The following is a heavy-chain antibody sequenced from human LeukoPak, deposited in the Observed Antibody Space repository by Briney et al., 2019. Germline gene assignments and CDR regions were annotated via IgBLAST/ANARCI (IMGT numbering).Heavy chain of an antibody. D-gene: IGHD6-19*01. Sequence: GGSLRLSCAASGFTFSTYAMSWVRQAPGKGLEWVSGVSASGDNTKYGDSGKGRFTISRDNSKNTLYLQMNSLRAEDTAVYYCAKGPSGWYLNWFDPWGQGTLVTVSS. CDR2: VSASGDNT. CDR3: AKGPSGWYLNWFDP. V-gene: IGHV3-23*01. J-gene: IGHJ5*02. CDR1: GFTFSTYA.